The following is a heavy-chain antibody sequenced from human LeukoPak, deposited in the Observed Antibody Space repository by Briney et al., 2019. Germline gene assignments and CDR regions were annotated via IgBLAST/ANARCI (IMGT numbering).Heavy chain of an antibody. CDR3: AKVTSGAAADDAFDI. J-gene: IGHJ3*02. Sequence: GGCLRLSCAASGLTFDDYAMHWVRQAPGKGLEWVSGISWNSGSIGYADSVKGRFTISRDNAKNSLYLQMNTLTAEDTAVYYCAKVTSGAAADDAFDIWGQGTMVTVSS. CDR1: GLTFDDYA. V-gene: IGHV3-9*01. D-gene: IGHD6-13*01. CDR2: ISWNSGSI.